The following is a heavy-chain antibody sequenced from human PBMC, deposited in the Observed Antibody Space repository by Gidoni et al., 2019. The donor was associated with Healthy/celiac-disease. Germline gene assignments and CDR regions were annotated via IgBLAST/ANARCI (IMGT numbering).Heavy chain of an antibody. V-gene: IGHV3-53*01. D-gene: IGHD6-13*01. CDR3: ARDPGYSSSWYEYYYYYGMDV. Sequence: EVQLVESGGGLIQPGGSLRLSCAASGFTVSSNYMSWVRQAPGKGLEWVSVIYSGGSTYYADSVKGRFTISRDNSKNTLYLQMNSLRAEDTAVYYCARDPGYSSSWYEYYYYYGMDVWGQGTTVTVSS. J-gene: IGHJ6*02. CDR2: IYSGGST. CDR1: GFTVSSNY.